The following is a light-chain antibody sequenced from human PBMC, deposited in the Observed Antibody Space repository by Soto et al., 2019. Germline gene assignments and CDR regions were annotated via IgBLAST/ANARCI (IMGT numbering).Light chain of an antibody. CDR3: ATWDDDLNAAV. Sequence: QTVVTQPPSASGTPGQRVTISCSGSSSNIEINTVNWYQQLPGTAPKLLIYSNNQRPSGVPGRFSASTSGTSASLAISGLQSDDEADYYCATWDDDLNAAVFGGGTQLTVL. CDR1: SSNIEINT. V-gene: IGLV1-44*01. CDR2: SNN. J-gene: IGLJ7*01.